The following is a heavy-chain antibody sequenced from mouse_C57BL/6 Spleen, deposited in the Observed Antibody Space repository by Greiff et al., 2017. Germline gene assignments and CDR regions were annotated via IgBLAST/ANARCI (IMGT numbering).Heavy chain of an antibody. D-gene: IGHD2-14*01. CDR1: GFTFSDYY. CDR2: ISNGGGST. V-gene: IGHV5-12*01. J-gene: IGHJ1*03. Sequence: EVKVVESGGGLVQPGGSLKLSCAASGFTFSDYYMYWVRQTPEKRLEWVAYISNGGGSTYYPDTVKGRFTISRDNAKNTLYLQMSRLKSEDTAMYYCARREVPWYFDVWGTGTTVTVSS. CDR3: ARREVPWYFDV.